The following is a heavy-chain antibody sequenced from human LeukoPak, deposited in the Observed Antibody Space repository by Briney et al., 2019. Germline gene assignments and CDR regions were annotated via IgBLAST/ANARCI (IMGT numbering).Heavy chain of an antibody. CDR3: ARAGDLVGATHYYYYYYMGV. CDR1: GYTFTSYD. Sequence: ASVKVSCKASGYTFTSYDINWVRQATGQGLEWMGWMNPNSGNTGYAQKFQGRVTITRNTSISTAYMELSSLRSEDTAVYYCARAGDLVGATHYYYYYYMGVWGKGTTVTVSS. J-gene: IGHJ6*03. V-gene: IGHV1-8*03. CDR2: MNPNSGNT. D-gene: IGHD1-26*01.